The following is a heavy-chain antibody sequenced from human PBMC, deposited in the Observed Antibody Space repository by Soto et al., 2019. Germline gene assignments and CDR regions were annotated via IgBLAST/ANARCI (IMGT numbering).Heavy chain of an antibody. CDR1: GFTFSTYW. J-gene: IGHJ6*02. CDR3: ARGWVMDV. V-gene: IGHV3-7*03. Sequence: EVQLVESGGGLVQPGGSLRLSCAASGFTFSTYWMSWVRQAPGKGLEWVANIIQDGSEKYYVDSVKGRFTISRDNAKNSMYVQMNSLRAEDTAVYYCARGWVMDVWGQGTTVTVSS. CDR2: IIQDGSEK. D-gene: IGHD6-13*01.